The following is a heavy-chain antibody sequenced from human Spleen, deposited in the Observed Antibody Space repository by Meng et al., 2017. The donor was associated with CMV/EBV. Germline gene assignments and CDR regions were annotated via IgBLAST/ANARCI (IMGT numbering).Heavy chain of an antibody. CDR3: ARARAARHFDY. CDR1: GFTFSSYA. J-gene: IGHJ4*02. D-gene: IGHD6-6*01. V-gene: IGHV3-66*02. CDR2: IYSGGST. Sequence: GGSLRLSCAASGFTFSSYAMTWVRQAPGKGLEWVSVIYSGGSTYYADSVKGRFTISRDNSKNTLYLQMNSLRAEDTAVYYCARARAARHFDYWGQGTLVTVS.